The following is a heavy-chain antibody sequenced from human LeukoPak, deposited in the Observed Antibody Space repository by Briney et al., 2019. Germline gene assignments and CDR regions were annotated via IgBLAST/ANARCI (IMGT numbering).Heavy chain of an antibody. Sequence: SETLSLTCTVSGGSISSSSYYWGWIRQPPGKGLEWIANIYYSGSAYFNPSLKSRVTISIDTSKNQFSLKLTSVTAADTAVYYCARVITIFGVGIQNYFDYWGQGTLVTVSS. CDR2: IYYSGSA. CDR1: GGSISSSSYY. J-gene: IGHJ4*02. D-gene: IGHD3-3*01. V-gene: IGHV4-39*07. CDR3: ARVITIFGVGIQNYFDY.